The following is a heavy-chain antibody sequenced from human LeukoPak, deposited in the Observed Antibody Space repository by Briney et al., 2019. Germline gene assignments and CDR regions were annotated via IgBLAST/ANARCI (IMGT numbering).Heavy chain of an antibody. CDR2: INHSGST. D-gene: IGHD3-9*01. J-gene: IGHJ4*02. CDR3: ARSKTYYDILTGYYKGYYFDY. CDR1: GGSFSGYY. V-gene: IGHV4-34*01. Sequence: PSETLSLTCAVYGGSFSGYYWSWIRQPPGKGLEWIGEINHSGSTNYNPSLKSRVTISVDTSKNQFSLKLSSVTAADTAVYYCARSKTYYDILTGYYKGYYFDYWGQGTLVTVSS.